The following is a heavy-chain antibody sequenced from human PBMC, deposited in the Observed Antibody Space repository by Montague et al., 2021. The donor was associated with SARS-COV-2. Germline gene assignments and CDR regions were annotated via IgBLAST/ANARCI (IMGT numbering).Heavy chain of an antibody. CDR3: AREGVGDTTKDAFDI. J-gene: IGHJ3*02. CDR2: INHSGST. V-gene: IGHV4-34*01. CDR1: GGSFSGYY. D-gene: IGHD1-26*01. Sequence: SETLSLTCAVYGGSFSGYYWSWIRQPPGKGLEWIGEINHSGSTNYNPSLKSRVTISVDTSKNQFSLKLSSVTAADTAVYYCAREGVGDTTKDAFDIWGQGTMVTVSS.